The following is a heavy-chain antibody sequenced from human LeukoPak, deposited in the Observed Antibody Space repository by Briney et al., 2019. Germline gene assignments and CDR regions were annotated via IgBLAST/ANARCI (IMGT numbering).Heavy chain of an antibody. CDR1: GFTFSSYA. J-gene: IGHJ4*02. CDR3: AKDYSSAWYVWDS. D-gene: IGHD6-19*01. CDR2: ISGSDGRT. Sequence: QPGGSLRLSCAASGFTFSSYAMTWVRQAPGKGLEWVSGISGSDGRTYYADSVKGRFTISRDNSKNTLYLHMNSLRAEDTAVYYCAKDYSSAWYVWDSWGQGTLVTVSS. V-gene: IGHV3-23*01.